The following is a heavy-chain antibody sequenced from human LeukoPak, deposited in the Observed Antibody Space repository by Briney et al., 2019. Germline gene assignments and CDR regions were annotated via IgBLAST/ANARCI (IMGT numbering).Heavy chain of an antibody. CDR3: AADLSNPRMGASYLDS. CDR1: GFTSTNFA. V-gene: IGHV1-58*01. CDR2: IIVGSGAT. J-gene: IGHJ4*02. Sequence: GASVNVSCTASGFTSTNFAVQWVRQARGQRLEWIGWIIVGSGATKCAQDFQERVTITRDLSTSTLYMELRSLTSEDTAVYYCAADLSNPRMGASYLDSWGQGTLVTVSS. D-gene: IGHD3-16*01.